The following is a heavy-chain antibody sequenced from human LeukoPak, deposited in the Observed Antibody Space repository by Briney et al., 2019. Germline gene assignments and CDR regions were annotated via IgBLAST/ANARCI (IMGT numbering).Heavy chain of an antibody. Sequence: GGSLRLSCAASGFTFSSYGMHWVRQAPGKGLEWVAFIRYDGSNKYYADSVKGRFTISRDNSKNTLYLQMNSLRAEDTAVYYCARDLVTGDYYDSSTYYFDYWGQGTLVTVSS. J-gene: IGHJ4*02. CDR3: ARDLVTGDYYDSSTYYFDY. CDR2: IRYDGSNK. D-gene: IGHD3-22*01. V-gene: IGHV3-30*02. CDR1: GFTFSSYG.